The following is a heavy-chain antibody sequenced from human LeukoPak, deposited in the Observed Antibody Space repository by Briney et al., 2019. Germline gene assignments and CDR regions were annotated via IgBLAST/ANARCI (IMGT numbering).Heavy chain of an antibody. Sequence: SETLSLTCAVYGGSFSGYYWSWIRQPPGKGLEWIGEINHSGSTNYNPSLKSRVIISVDTSKNQFSLKLSSVTAADTAVYYCARARFPTYYDFWSGKNAFDIWGQGTMVTVSS. CDR1: GGSFSGYY. CDR3: ARARFPTYYDFWSGKNAFDI. J-gene: IGHJ3*02. CDR2: INHSGST. D-gene: IGHD3-3*01. V-gene: IGHV4-34*01.